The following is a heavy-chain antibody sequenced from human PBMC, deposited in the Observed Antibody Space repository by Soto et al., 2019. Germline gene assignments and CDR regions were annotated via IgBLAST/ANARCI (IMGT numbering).Heavy chain of an antibody. CDR3: VKSGGGVVPSAIGCVYGTVV. CDR1: GFTYSDYY. V-gene: IGHV3-11*06. J-gene: IGHJ6*02. CDR2: ISGSNIYT. D-gene: IGHD5-18*01. Sequence: GGSLRLSCLASGFTYSDYYMSWIRQAPGKGLEWISYISGSNIYTNYADSVKGRFTISRDNANNSLYLKMDSLRVEDTAVYYCVKSGGGVVPSAIGCVYGTVVGGQGAMLAVSS.